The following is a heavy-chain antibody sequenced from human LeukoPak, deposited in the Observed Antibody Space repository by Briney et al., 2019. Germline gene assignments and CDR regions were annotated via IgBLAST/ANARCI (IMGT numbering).Heavy chain of an antibody. Sequence: ETLSLTCTVSGGSISSYYWSWVRQAPGKGLEWVSAISGSGGSTYYADSVKGRFTISRDNSKNTLYLQMNSLRAEDTAVYYCAKKAVAGHFDYWGQGTLVTVSS. CDR3: AKKAVAGHFDY. J-gene: IGHJ4*02. V-gene: IGHV3-23*01. CDR2: ISGSGGST. CDR1: GGSISSYY. D-gene: IGHD6-19*01.